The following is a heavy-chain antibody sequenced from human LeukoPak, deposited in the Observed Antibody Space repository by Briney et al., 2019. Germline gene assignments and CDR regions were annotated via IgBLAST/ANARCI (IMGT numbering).Heavy chain of an antibody. CDR2: ISSDGNNK. CDR3: PRDLGGNYGTFDY. J-gene: IGHJ4*02. D-gene: IGHD1-26*01. V-gene: IGHV3-30-3*01. Sequence: GGSLRLSCAASGFTFSSYAMHWVRQAPGKGLEWVAVISSDGNNKYYADSVKGRFTISRDNSKNTLYLLMNSLRTEDTAVYYCPRDLGGNYGTFDYWGQGTLVTVSS. CDR1: GFTFSSYA.